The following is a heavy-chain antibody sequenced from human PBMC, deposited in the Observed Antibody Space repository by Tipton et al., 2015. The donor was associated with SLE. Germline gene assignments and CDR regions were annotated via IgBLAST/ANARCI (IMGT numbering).Heavy chain of an antibody. CDR3: ARNIIAAAGYFDY. Sequence: SLRLSCTTSGFTFRNFAMTWVRQAPGKGLEWVSYISRSTKDIYYADSVKGRFTISRDNAKNSLYLQMNSLRAEDTAVYYCARNIIAAAGYFDYWGQGSLVTVSS. CDR1: GFTFRNFA. D-gene: IGHD6-13*01. J-gene: IGHJ4*02. CDR2: ISRSTKDI. V-gene: IGHV3-21*03.